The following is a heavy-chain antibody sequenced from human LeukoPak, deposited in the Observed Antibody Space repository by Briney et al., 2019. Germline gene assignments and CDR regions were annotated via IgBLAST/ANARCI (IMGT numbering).Heavy chain of an antibody. CDR1: GGSISSDDDY. V-gene: IGHV4-30-4*08. CDR3: ARYTVTNLLDY. Sequence: SETLSLTCSVSGGSISSDDDYWSWIRQPPGKGLEWIGYINHSGNTYYIPSLRSRATISIDTSKIRFSLELSSVTAADTAIYYCARYTVTNLLDYWRQETLVTVSS. J-gene: IGHJ4*02. CDR2: INHSGNT. D-gene: IGHD4-17*01.